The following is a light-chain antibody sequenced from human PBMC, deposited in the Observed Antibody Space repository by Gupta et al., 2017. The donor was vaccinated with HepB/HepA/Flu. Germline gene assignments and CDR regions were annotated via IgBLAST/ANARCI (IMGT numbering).Light chain of an antibody. CDR2: DAS. CDR1: QSVSSY. Sequence: EIVLTQSPATLSLSRGERATLSCRASQSVSSYLAWYQQKSGQAPRLLIYDASNRATGIPARFSGSGSGTDFTLTISSLEPEDFAIYYCQQRSNWPLTFGEGTKVDIK. J-gene: IGKJ4*01. CDR3: QQRSNWPLT. V-gene: IGKV3-11*01.